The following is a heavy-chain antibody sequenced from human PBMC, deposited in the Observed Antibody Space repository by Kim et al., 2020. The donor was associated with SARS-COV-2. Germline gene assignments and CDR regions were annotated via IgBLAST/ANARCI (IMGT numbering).Heavy chain of an antibody. Sequence: GGSLRLSCAASGFTFSSYDMHWVRQATGKGLEWVSAIGTAGDTYYPGYVKGRFTISRENAKNSLYFQMNSLRAGDTAVYYCARARHGELLIDYWGQGTLVTVSS. J-gene: IGHJ4*02. CDR1: GFTFSSYD. CDR2: IGTAGDT. D-gene: IGHD3-10*01. V-gene: IGHV3-13*01. CDR3: ARARHGELLIDY.